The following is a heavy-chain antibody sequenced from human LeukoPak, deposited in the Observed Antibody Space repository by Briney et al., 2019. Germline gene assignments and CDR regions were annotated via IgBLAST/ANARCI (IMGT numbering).Heavy chain of an antibody. V-gene: IGHV4-61*01. CDR3: ARDTSSRWFYY. CDR1: GVSVSNDNHY. J-gene: IGHJ4*02. Sequence: SETLSLTCTVSGVSVSNDNHYWSWIRQSPGKGLEWLGYIYNSGSTNYNPSLKSRVTISVDTSKNQLSLRLSSVTAADTAVYYCARDTSSRWFYYWGQGTLVTVSS. D-gene: IGHD6-13*01. CDR2: IYNSGST.